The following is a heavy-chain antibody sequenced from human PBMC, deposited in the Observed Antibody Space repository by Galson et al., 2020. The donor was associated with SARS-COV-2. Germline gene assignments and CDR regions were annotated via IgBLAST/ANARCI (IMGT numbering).Heavy chain of an antibody. Sequence: APETLSLRCTVPGGSISSTRYYRGWIRQPPGKGLEWIGSLSYSGHTHYNASLKTQVSISVDTSGNHFSLRLSAVTAADTAVYFCARQAHCGSDCYMHETWFGPWGQGTLVTVSS. J-gene: IGHJ5*02. CDR3: ARQAHCGSDCYMHETWFGP. V-gene: IGHV4-39*01. CDR1: GGSISSTRYY. D-gene: IGHD2-21*02. CDR2: LSYSGHT.